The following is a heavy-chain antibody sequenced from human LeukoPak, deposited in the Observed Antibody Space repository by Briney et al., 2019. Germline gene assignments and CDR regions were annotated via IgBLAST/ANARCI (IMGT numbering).Heavy chain of an antibody. V-gene: IGHV1-46*01. Sequence: GASVKVPCKASGYTFTSYYMRWVRHAPGQGLEWMGIINHSGGSTSYAQKFQGRVTMTRDTSTSTVYMELSSLRSEDTAVYYCARARVTAIPQGAFDIWGQGTMVTVSS. CDR3: ARARVTAIPQGAFDI. CDR1: GYTFTSYY. D-gene: IGHD2-21*02. CDR2: INHSGGST. J-gene: IGHJ3*02.